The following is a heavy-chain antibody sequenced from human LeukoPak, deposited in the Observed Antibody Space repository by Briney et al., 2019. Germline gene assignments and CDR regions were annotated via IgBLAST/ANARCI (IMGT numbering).Heavy chain of an antibody. CDR1: GYTFTSYG. J-gene: IGHJ4*02. V-gene: IGHV1-18*01. CDR3: ARGSSYCSGGSCRANPIDY. Sequence: ASVKVSCKASGYTFTSYGISWVRQAPGQGLEWMGWISAYNGNTNYAQKLQGRVTMTTDTSTSTAYMELRSLRSDDTAVYYCARGSSYCSGGSCRANPIDYWGQGTLVTVSS. D-gene: IGHD2-15*01. CDR2: ISAYNGNT.